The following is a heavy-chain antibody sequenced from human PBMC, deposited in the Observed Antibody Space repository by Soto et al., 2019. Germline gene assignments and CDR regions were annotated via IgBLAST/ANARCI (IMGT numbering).Heavy chain of an antibody. D-gene: IGHD5-12*01. CDR3: ARGGGYNPHPFDY. V-gene: IGHV4-30-2*01. CDR1: GGSISSGGYS. CDR2: IYHSGST. J-gene: IGHJ4*02. Sequence: QLQLQESGSGLVKPSQTLSLTCAVSGGSISSGGYSWSWIRQPPGKGLEWIGYIYHSGSTYYNPSLKSRVTISVDRSSNKFSLKLISVTAADTDVDYCARGGGYNPHPFDYWVQRSLVTVS.